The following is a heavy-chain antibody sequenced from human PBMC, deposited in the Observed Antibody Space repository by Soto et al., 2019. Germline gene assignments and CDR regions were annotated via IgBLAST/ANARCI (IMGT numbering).Heavy chain of an antibody. CDR3: ARGSRNWGFDY. J-gene: IGHJ4*02. Sequence: SVKVSCKASGYTFTSYDINWGRQATGQGREWMGWMNPNSGNTGYAHKFQGRVTMTRDTSISTAYMELSGLRSEDTAVYYCARGSRNWGFDYWGQGTPVTVS. D-gene: IGHD7-27*01. CDR1: GYTFTSYD. CDR2: MNPNSGNT. V-gene: IGHV1-8*01.